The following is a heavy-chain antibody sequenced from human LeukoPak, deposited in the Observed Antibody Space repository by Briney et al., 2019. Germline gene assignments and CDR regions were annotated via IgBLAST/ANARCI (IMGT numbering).Heavy chain of an antibody. V-gene: IGHV3-30*02. CDR1: GFTFSSYG. Sequence: GGSLRLSCAASGFTFSSYGMHWVRQAPGKGLEWVAFIRYDRSNKYYADSVKGRVTISRDTSQSTLYLQMKSLRAEYTAVYFCAKDSDDRYSSYNLGYWGQGTLVPVSS. D-gene: IGHD6-13*01. J-gene: IGHJ4*02. CDR3: AKDSDDRYSSYNLGY. CDR2: IRYDRSNK.